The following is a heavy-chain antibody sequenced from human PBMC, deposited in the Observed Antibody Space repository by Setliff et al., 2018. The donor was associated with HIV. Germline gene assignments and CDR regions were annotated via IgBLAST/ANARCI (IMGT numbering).Heavy chain of an antibody. J-gene: IGHJ4*02. Sequence: PSETLSLTCTVSGGSISSYYWSWIRQPPGKGLEWIGYIYTSGSVNYNPSLNSRVTISVDTSRDQFSLNLRSVTAADTAVYFCARLIHTGLLYFDFWGLGTLVTVSS. CDR1: GGSISSYY. CDR3: ARLIHTGLLYFDF. CDR2: IYTSGSV. D-gene: IGHD2-8*02. V-gene: IGHV4-4*09.